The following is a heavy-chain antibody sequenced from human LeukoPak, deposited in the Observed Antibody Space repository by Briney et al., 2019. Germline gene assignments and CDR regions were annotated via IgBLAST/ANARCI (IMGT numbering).Heavy chain of an antibody. CDR3: ARDRVTTPKGVLNY. Sequence: ASVKVSCKASGGTFSSYAISWVRQAPGQGLEWMGWINPNSGGTNYAQKFQGRVTMTRDTSISTAYMELSRLRSDDTAVYYCARDRVTTPKGVLNYWGQGTLVTVSS. CDR2: INPNSGGT. CDR1: GGTFSSYA. V-gene: IGHV1-2*02. J-gene: IGHJ4*02. D-gene: IGHD4-11*01.